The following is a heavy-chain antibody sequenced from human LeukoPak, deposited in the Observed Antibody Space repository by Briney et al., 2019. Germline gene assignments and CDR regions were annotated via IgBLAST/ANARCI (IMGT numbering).Heavy chain of an antibody. CDR1: GFTFSSYG. V-gene: IGHV3-30*18. CDR2: ISYDGSNK. CDR3: AKDTHRIEYSSYGPFDY. J-gene: IGHJ4*02. D-gene: IGHD6-6*01. Sequence: GGSLRLSCAASGFTFSSYGMHWVRQAPGKGLEWVAVISYDGSNKYYADSVKGRFTISRDNSKNTLYLQMNSLRAEDTAVYYCAKDTHRIEYSSYGPFDYWGQGTLVTVSS.